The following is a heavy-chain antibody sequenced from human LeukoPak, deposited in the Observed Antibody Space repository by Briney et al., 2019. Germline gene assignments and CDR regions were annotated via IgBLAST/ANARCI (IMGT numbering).Heavy chain of an antibody. CDR1: GGTFSSYA. CDR2: IIPIFGTA. V-gene: IGHV1-69*01. J-gene: IGHJ6*03. D-gene: IGHD2/OR15-2a*01. Sequence: SVKVSCKASGGTFSSYAISWVRQAPGQGLEWMGGIIPIFGTANYAQKFQGRVTITADESTSTAYMELSSLRSEDTAVYYCANRPGQNDYYYMDVWGKGTTVTVSS. CDR3: ANRPGQNDYYYMDV.